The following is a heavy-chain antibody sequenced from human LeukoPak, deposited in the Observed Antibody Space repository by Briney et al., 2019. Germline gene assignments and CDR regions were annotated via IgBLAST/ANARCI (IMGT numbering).Heavy chain of an antibody. CDR1: GFTFSSYE. CDR3: ARGRMYDYGDYVAY. J-gene: IGHJ4*02. V-gene: IGHV3-48*03. Sequence: GGSLRLSCAASGFTFSSYEMIWVRQAPGKGLEWVSYIRSSGSTIYYAGSVKGRFTISRDNAKNSLYLQMNSLRAEDTAVYYCARGRMYDYGDYVAYWGQGTLVTVSS. D-gene: IGHD4-17*01. CDR2: IRSSGSTI.